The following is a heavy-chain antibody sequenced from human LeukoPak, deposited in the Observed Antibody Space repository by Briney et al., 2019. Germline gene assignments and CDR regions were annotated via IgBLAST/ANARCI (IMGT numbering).Heavy chain of an antibody. J-gene: IGHJ6*03. Sequence: GGSLRLSCAASGFTFSSYAMSWVRQAPGKGLELVSAISGSGGSTYYADSVKGRFTISRDNSKNTLYLQMNSLRAEDTAVYYCASPYDILTGYLYYMDVWGKGTTVTVSS. D-gene: IGHD3-9*01. V-gene: IGHV3-23*01. CDR2: ISGSGGST. CDR3: ASPYDILTGYLYYMDV. CDR1: GFTFSSYA.